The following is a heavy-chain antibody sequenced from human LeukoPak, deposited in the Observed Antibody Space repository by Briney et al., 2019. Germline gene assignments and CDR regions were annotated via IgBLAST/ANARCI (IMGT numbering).Heavy chain of an antibody. CDR2: ISSRSSYI. V-gene: IGHV3-21*01. Sequence: GGSLRLSCAASGFTFSTYSLNWVRQAPGKGLEWVSSISSRSSYIYYADSVKGRFTISRDKANNSLYLQMNSLRDEDTAVYYCVGGAWQWLAPFDYWGQGALVTVSS. CDR1: GFTFSTYS. D-gene: IGHD6-19*01. CDR3: VGGAWQWLAPFDY. J-gene: IGHJ4*02.